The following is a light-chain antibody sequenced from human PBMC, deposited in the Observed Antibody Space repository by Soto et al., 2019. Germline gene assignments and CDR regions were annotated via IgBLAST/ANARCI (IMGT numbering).Light chain of an antibody. CDR2: AAS. CDR3: QQSYITPWT. J-gene: IGKJ1*01. CDR1: QRVDTY. Sequence: DVQMTQSPTSLYASVRHRLNITCRASQRVDTYLNWHQLKPGEAPKLLISAASTLQIGVPSRFGGSGSGAIFTLAISGLQPEDFATYYCQQSYITPWTFGQGTKVDIK. V-gene: IGKV1-39*01.